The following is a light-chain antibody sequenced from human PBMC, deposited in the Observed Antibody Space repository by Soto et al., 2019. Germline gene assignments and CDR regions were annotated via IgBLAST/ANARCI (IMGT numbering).Light chain of an antibody. CDR3: QQYGSPIT. Sequence: PGERATLSCRASQSVSSSYLAWYQQKPGQAPRLLIYGASSRATGIPDRFSGSGSGTDFTLTISRLEPEDFAVYYCQQYGSPITFGQGTRLEIK. J-gene: IGKJ5*01. V-gene: IGKV3-20*01. CDR1: QSVSSSY. CDR2: GAS.